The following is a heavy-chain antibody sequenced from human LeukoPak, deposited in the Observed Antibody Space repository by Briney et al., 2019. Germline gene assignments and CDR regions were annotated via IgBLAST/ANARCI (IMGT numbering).Heavy chain of an antibody. CDR3: ASLATPGDY. V-gene: IGHV4-34*01. J-gene: IGHJ4*02. Sequence: SETLSLTCAVYGGSFSGYYWSWIRQPPGKGLEWIGEINHSGSTNYNPSLKSRVTMSVDTSKNQFSLKLSSVTAADTAVYYCASLATPGDYWGQGTLVTVSS. CDR1: GGSFSGYY. D-gene: IGHD1-26*01. CDR2: INHSGST.